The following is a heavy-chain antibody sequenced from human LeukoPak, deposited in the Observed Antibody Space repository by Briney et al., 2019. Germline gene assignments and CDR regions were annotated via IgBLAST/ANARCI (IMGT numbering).Heavy chain of an antibody. CDR1: GFTFSSYN. CDR2: ISGSGGST. V-gene: IGHV3-23*01. CDR3: AKDQYSYGGAFDY. Sequence: GGSLRLSCAASGFTFSSYNMNWVRQAPGKGLEWVSAISGSGGSTYYADSVKGRFTISRDNSKNTLYLQMNSLRAEDTAVYYCAKDQYSYGGAFDYWGQGTLVTVSS. D-gene: IGHD5-18*01. J-gene: IGHJ4*02.